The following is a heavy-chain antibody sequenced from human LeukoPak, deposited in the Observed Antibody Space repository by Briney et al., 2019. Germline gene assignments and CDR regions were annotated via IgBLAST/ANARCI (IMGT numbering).Heavy chain of an antibody. J-gene: IGHJ3*02. CDR3: AGDAIFGVVIHDAFDI. D-gene: IGHD3-3*01. CDR2: INPNSGGT. CDR1: GYTFTGYY. Sequence: ASVNVSCKASGYTFTGYYMHWVRPAPGQGLEWMGWINPNSGGTNYAQKFQGRVTMTRDTSISTAYMELSRLRSDDTAVYYCAGDAIFGVVIHDAFDIWGQGTMVTVSS. V-gene: IGHV1-2*02.